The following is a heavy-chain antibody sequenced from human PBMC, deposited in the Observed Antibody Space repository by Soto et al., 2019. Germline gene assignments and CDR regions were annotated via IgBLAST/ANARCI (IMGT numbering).Heavy chain of an antibody. D-gene: IGHD3-22*01. CDR1: GCSISSGGYY. Sequence: SYTLSLTRAVTGCSISSGGYYWSWIRQHPGKGLEWIGYIYYSGSTYYNPSLKSRVTISVDTSKNQFSLKLSSVTAADTAVYYCARAGGMLGSSYYYDSSGPEQYAFDIWGQGTMVTVSS. CDR2: IYYSGST. CDR3: ARAGGMLGSSYYYDSSGPEQYAFDI. J-gene: IGHJ3*02. V-gene: IGHV4-31*11.